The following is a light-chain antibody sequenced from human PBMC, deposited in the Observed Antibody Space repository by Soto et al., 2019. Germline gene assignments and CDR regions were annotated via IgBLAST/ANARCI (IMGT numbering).Light chain of an antibody. CDR2: GAS. CDR1: QSVSSSY. V-gene: IGKV3-20*01. Sequence: EIVLTQSPGTLSLSPGERATLSCRASQSVSSSYLAWYQQKPGQAPRLLIYGASSRATGIPDRFSGSGSGTDFTLTISRLEPEDFAVYYGQNNGSSPITFGQGTRLEIK. CDR3: QNNGSSPIT. J-gene: IGKJ5*01.